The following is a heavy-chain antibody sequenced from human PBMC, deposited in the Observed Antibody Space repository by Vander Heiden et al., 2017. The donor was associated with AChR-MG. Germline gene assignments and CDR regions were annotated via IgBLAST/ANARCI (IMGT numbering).Heavy chain of an antibody. D-gene: IGHD4-17*01. V-gene: IGHV4-34*01. CDR1: GGSLSGYY. CDR3: ARADYGGNYLDY. J-gene: IGHJ4*02. Sequence: QVQLQQSGAGRLKPSATLSLTSAVHGGSLSGYYWSWIRQPPGKGLEWIGEINHSGSTNYNPSLKSRVTISVDTSKNQLSLKLSSVTAADTAVYYCARADYGGNYLDYWGQRTLVTVSS. CDR2: INHSGST.